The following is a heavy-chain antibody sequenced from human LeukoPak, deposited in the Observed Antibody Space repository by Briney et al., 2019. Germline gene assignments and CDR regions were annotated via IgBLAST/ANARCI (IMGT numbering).Heavy chain of an antibody. CDR3: ARDRSHVLRYFDWLPDHDAFDI. Sequence: PGRSLRLSCAASGFTFSSYGMHWVRQAPGKGLEWVANIKQDGSEKYYVDSVKGRFTISRDNAKNSLYLQMNSLRAEDTAVYYCARDRSHVLRYFDWLPDHDAFDIWGQGTMVTVSS. CDR2: IKQDGSEK. CDR1: GFTFSSYG. D-gene: IGHD3-9*01. J-gene: IGHJ3*02. V-gene: IGHV3-7*01.